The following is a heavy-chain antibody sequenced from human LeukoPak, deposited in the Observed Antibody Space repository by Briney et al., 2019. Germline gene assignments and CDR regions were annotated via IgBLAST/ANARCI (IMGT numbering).Heavy chain of an antibody. CDR1: GGSISSHY. V-gene: IGHV4-59*11. CDR3: ARDLGFGELLPNY. D-gene: IGHD3-10*01. Sequence: SETLSLTCTVPGGSISSHYCSWLRQPPGKGLEWLGYIYYSGSTNYNPSLKSRVTISVDTSKNQFSLKLSSVTAADTAVYYCARDLGFGELLPNYWGQGTLVTVSS. J-gene: IGHJ4*02. CDR2: IYYSGST.